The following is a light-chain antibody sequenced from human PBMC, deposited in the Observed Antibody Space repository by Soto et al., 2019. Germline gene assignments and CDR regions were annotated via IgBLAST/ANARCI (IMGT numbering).Light chain of an antibody. CDR1: QSVSSN. J-gene: IGKJ2*01. Sequence: EIVMTQSPATLSVSPGERASLSCRASQSVSSNFDWYQQKPGQAPRLIIYGASTRATGIPARFSGSGSGTEFNLTISSLQAEDFAVYVWQQYSNWAYTFGQGPKLEIK. V-gene: IGKV3-15*01. CDR3: QQYSNWAYT. CDR2: GAS.